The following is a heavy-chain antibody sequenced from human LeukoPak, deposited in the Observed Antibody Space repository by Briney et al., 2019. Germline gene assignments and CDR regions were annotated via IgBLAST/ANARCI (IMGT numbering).Heavy chain of an antibody. CDR2: ISGSGGST. J-gene: IGHJ3*02. V-gene: IGHV3-23*01. D-gene: IGHD3-22*01. CDR3: AKDRPYYYDSSGYYSDAFDI. CDR1: GFTFSSYA. Sequence: TGESLRLSCAASGFTFSSYAMSWVRQAPGKGLEWVSAISGSGGSTYYADSVKGRFTISRDNSKNTLYLQMNSLRAEDTAVYYCAKDRPYYYDSSGYYSDAFDIWGQGTMVTVSS.